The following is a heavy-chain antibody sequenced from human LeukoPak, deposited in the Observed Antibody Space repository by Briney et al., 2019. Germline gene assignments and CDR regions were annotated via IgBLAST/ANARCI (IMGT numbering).Heavy chain of an antibody. CDR3: ARDLITMVRGVIKKNYFDH. Sequence: GGSLRLSCAASGFTFSSYGMHWVRQAPGKGLEWVAVIWYDGSNKYYADSVKGRFTISRDNSKNTLYLQMNSLRAEDTAVYYCARDLITMVRGVIKKNYFDHWGQGTLVTVSS. CDR1: GFTFSSYG. J-gene: IGHJ4*02. D-gene: IGHD3-10*01. V-gene: IGHV3-33*01. CDR2: IWYDGSNK.